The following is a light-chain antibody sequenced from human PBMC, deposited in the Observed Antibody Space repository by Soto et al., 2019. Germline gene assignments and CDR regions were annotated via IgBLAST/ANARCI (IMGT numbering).Light chain of an antibody. CDR2: DVS. Sequence: QSALTQPASVSGAPGQSITISCTGTSSDVGAYNYVSWYQQHPGKAPKFLIYDVSNRPSGVSNRFSGSKSDNTASLTISGLQAEDEADYYCSSYTISSTWVFGGGTKL. CDR3: SSYTISSTWV. CDR1: SSDVGAYNY. V-gene: IGLV2-14*01. J-gene: IGLJ3*02.